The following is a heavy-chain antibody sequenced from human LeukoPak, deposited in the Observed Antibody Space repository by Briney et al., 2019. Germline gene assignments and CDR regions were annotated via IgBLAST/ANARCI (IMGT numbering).Heavy chain of an antibody. V-gene: IGHV3-21*04. Sequence: LGGSLRLSCAASGFTFSSYSMNWVRQAPGKGLEWVSFISSSRSYIYYADSVKGRFTISRDNAKNSLYLQMNSLRAEDTAVYYCAKDFLSGSYGRAEYFQHWGQGTLVTVSS. CDR2: ISSSRSYI. J-gene: IGHJ1*01. CDR1: GFTFSSYS. D-gene: IGHD1-26*01. CDR3: AKDFLSGSYGRAEYFQH.